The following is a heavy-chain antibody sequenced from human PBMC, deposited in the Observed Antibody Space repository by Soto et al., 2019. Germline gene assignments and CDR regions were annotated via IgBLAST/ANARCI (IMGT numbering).Heavy chain of an antibody. CDR3: AGATYYYGSGSSLRVDY. J-gene: IGHJ4*02. Sequence: SETLSLTCTVSGCSISSGGYYWCWIRQHPGKGLEWIGYIYYSGSTYYNPSLKSRVTISVDTSKNQFSLKLSSVTAADTAVYYCAGATYYYGSGSSLRVDYWGRGTLVT. CDR2: IYYSGST. V-gene: IGHV4-31*03. CDR1: GCSISSGGYY. D-gene: IGHD3-10*01.